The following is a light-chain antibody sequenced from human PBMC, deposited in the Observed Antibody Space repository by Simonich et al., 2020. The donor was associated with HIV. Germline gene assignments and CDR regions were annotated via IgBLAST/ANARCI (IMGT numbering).Light chain of an antibody. V-gene: IGKV1-39*01. CDR2: ATS. CDR3: QQSYSTPHT. Sequence: DIQMTQSPSSLSASVGDRVTITCRASQSISSYLNWYQQKPGKAPKLLIYATSRLKIGVPSRFSGSGSGTDFTLSISSLQSEDFATYYCQQSYSTPHTFGQGTKLEIK. CDR1: QSISSY. J-gene: IGKJ2*01.